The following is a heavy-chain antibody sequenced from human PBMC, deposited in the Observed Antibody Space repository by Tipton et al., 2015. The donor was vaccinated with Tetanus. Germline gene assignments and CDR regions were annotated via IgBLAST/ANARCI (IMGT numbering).Heavy chain of an antibody. V-gene: IGHV1-18*01. CDR1: GYTFTSYG. CDR3: ARDDRSHYDFWSGYSWFDP. Sequence: QLVQSGAEVKKPGASVKVSCKASGYTFTSYGISWVRQAPGQGLEWMGWISAYNGNTNYAQKLQGRVTMTTDTSTSTAYMGLRSLRSDDTAVYYCARDDRSHYDFWSGYSWFDPWGQGTLVTVSS. J-gene: IGHJ5*02. D-gene: IGHD3-3*01. CDR2: ISAYNGNT.